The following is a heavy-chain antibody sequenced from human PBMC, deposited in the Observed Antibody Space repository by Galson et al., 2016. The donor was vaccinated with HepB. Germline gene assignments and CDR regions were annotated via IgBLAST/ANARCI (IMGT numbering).Heavy chain of an antibody. CDR2: ITYNSRTI. D-gene: IGHD3-10*01. V-gene: IGHV3-9*01. CDR1: GFSFDDSA. CDR3: AKGRYSGSGSYLDFLPFDH. J-gene: IGHJ4*02. Sequence: SLRLSCAASGFSFDDSAMHWVRQVPGKGLEWVSSITYNSRTIGYGDSVKGRFTISRDNAKKSLSLQMNSLRPDDTALYYCAKGRYSGSGSYLDFLPFDHWGQGTLVSVSS.